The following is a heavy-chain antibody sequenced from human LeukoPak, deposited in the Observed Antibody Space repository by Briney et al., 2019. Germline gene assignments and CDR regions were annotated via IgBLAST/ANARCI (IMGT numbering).Heavy chain of an antibody. Sequence: ASVKVSCTASGGTXTSYAISWVRQAPGQGLEWMGRIIPILGIANYAQKFQGRVTITADKSTSTAYMELSSLRSEDTAVYYCARVGGYYDSTDAFDIWGQGTMVTVSS. V-gene: IGHV1-69*04. CDR2: IIPILGIA. CDR3: ARVGGYYDSTDAFDI. CDR1: GGTXTSYA. J-gene: IGHJ3*02. D-gene: IGHD3-22*01.